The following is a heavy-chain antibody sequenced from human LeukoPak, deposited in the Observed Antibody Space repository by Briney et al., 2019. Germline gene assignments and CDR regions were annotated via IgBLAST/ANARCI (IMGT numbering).Heavy chain of an antibody. CDR2: IYYSGST. D-gene: IGHD3-9*01. CDR1: GGSISSSSYY. J-gene: IGHJ4*02. CDR3: ASRERYYDILTGYLLDY. V-gene: IGHV4-39*01. Sequence: SETLSLTCTVSGGSISSSSYYWGWIRQPPGKGLEWIGSIYYSGSTYYNPSLKSRVAISVDTPKNQFSLKLSSVTAADTAVYYCASRERYYDILTGYLLDYWGQGTLVTVSS.